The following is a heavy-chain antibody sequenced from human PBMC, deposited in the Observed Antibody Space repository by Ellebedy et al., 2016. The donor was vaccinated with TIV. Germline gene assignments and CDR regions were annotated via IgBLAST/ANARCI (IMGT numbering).Heavy chain of an antibody. J-gene: IGHJ5*02. Sequence: GESLKISCATSDFIFTIYTMAWVRQAPGKGPEWVAVMTGSGETTYYADSVQGRFTISRDNSKNMFYLQMNSLRAEDTAVYYCGGYTWGQGTLVTVSS. V-gene: IGHV3-23*01. D-gene: IGHD5-24*01. CDR1: DFIFTIYT. CDR3: GGYT. CDR2: MTGSGETT.